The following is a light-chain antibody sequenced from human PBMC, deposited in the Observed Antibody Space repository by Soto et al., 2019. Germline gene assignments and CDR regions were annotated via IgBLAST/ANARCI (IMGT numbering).Light chain of an antibody. CDR1: QRVTSNY. V-gene: IGKV3-20*01. CDR3: QQYGSSPET. Sequence: EIVLTQSPGTLSLSPGERATLSCRASQRVTSNYLAWYQQKPGQAPRLLIYGESSRATGIPDRFSGSGSGTDFTLTISRLEPEDFAVYYCQQYGSSPETFGQGTKVDIK. CDR2: GES. J-gene: IGKJ1*01.